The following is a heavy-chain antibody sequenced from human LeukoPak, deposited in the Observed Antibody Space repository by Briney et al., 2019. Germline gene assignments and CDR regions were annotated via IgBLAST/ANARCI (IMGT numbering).Heavy chain of an antibody. V-gene: IGHV3-23*01. Sequence: GGSLRLSCLTSGFTFSTNAMSWVRQAPGKGLEWISGISGSGASTYYADSVKGRFTISRDISRNTLYLQMNSLRAEDTAIYYCARGYYYGSKTYAYFDTWGQGTLVTVSS. D-gene: IGHD3-10*01. CDR1: GFTFSTNA. CDR3: ARGYYYGSKTYAYFDT. CDR2: ISGSGAST. J-gene: IGHJ4*02.